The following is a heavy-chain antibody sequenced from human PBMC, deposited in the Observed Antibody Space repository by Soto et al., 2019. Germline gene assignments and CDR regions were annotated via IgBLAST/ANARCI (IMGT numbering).Heavy chain of an antibody. J-gene: IGHJ4*02. CDR1: GFTFSSSA. D-gene: IGHD5-12*01. CDR3: AKDAERWLQLVDY. CDR2: ISGSGGST. Sequence: PGGSLRLSCAASGFTFSSSAMSWAPQAPGRGLEWFSTISGSGGSTYYADSVKGRFTTSRDNYKNTLYLQMNSLTAEDTAVYYCAKDAERWLQLVDYWGQGT. V-gene: IGHV3-23*01.